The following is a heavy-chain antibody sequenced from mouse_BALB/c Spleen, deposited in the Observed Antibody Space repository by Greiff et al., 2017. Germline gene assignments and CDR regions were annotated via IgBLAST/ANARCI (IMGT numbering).Heavy chain of an antibody. CDR3: ARGYYGYDDAMDY. D-gene: IGHD2-2*01. V-gene: IGHV5-4*02. J-gene: IGHJ4*01. Sequence: EVHLVESGGGLVKPGGSLKFSCAASGFTFSDYYMDWVRQTPEKRLEWVATISDGGSYTYYTDSVKGRFTISRDNAKNNLYLQMSSLRSEDTAMYYCARGYYGYDDAMDYWGQGTSVTVSS. CDR1: GFTFSDYY. CDR2: ISDGGSYT.